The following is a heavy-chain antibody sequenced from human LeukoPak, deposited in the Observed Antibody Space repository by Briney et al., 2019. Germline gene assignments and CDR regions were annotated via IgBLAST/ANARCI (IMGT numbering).Heavy chain of an antibody. V-gene: IGHV4-31*03. CDR3: ARVNRSVGPAASPGRPHYFDY. Sequence: PSQTLSLTCTVSGGSISSGGYYWSWIRQHPGKGLEWIGYIYYSGSTYYNPSLKSRVTISVDTSKNQFSLKLSSVTAADTAVYYCARVNRSVGPAASPGRPHYFDYWGQGTLVTVSS. D-gene: IGHD2-2*01. J-gene: IGHJ4*02. CDR2: IYYSGST. CDR1: GGSISSGGYY.